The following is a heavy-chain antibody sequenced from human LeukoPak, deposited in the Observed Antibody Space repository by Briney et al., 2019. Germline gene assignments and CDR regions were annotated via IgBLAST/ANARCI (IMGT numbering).Heavy chain of an antibody. D-gene: IGHD2-2*01. V-gene: IGHV1-8*03. Sequence: ASVKVSCKSSGYTFTSYDINWVRQATGQGLEWMGWMNPNSGNTGYAQKFQGRVTITRNTSISTAYMELSSLRSEDTAVYYCARFNQLSDAFDIWGQGTMVTVSS. J-gene: IGHJ3*02. CDR3: ARFNQLSDAFDI. CDR1: GYTFTSYD. CDR2: MNPNSGNT.